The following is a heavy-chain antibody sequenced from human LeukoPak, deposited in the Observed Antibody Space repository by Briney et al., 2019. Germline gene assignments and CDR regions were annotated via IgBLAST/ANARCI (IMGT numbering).Heavy chain of an antibody. D-gene: IGHD3-16*01. Sequence: SETLSLTCGVYGGSLSGYYLTWIRQSPGKGLGWIGEIHPHGTTFYSPSLKSRVTISLDTSKNQFSLNLLSVTAADTAVYFCSRGTDLYKGGNYWGQGTLVTVSS. V-gene: IGHV4-34*01. CDR2: IHPHGTT. CDR1: GGSLSGYY. J-gene: IGHJ4*02. CDR3: SRGTDLYKGGNY.